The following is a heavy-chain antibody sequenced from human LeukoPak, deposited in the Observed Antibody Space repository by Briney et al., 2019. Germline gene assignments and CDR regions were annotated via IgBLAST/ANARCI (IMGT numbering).Heavy chain of an antibody. J-gene: IGHJ5*02. Sequence: GESLKISCQGSGYSFTNNWIGWVRQMPGKGLEWMGITYPGDSNTRYSPSFQGQVTISADKSISSAYLQWSSLKASDTAMYYCVRSPACSSGTCYPNWFDPWGQGTLVTVSS. CDR3: VRSPACSSGTCYPNWFDP. CDR2: TYPGDSNT. V-gene: IGHV5-51*01. CDR1: GYSFTNNW. D-gene: IGHD2-15*01.